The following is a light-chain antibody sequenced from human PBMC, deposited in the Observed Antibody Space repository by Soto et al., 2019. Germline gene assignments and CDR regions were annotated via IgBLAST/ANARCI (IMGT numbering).Light chain of an antibody. V-gene: IGKV3-20*01. CDR3: QQYGNSPRYS. Sequence: EIVLTQSPGTLSLSLGERATLSCRASQSVSSNYLAWYQQKPGQAPRLLIYATSSRATGIPDRFSGSGSGTDFTLTISRLEPEDFAVYYCQQYGNSPRYSFGQGTKLVIK. CDR1: QSVSSNY. CDR2: ATS. J-gene: IGKJ2*03.